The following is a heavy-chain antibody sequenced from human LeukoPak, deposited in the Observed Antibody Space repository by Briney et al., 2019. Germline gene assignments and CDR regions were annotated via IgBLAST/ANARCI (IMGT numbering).Heavy chain of an antibody. J-gene: IGHJ5*02. CDR3: ARHRKATFSATDSGSDP. CDR2: INHSGST. D-gene: IGHD3-16*01. V-gene: IGHV4-34*01. Sequence: PSETLSLTCAVYGGSFSGYYWSWIRQPPGKGLEWIGEINHSGSTNYNPSLKSRVTISVDTSKNQFSLKLSSVTAADTAVYYCARHRKATFSATDSGSDPWGQGTLVTVSS. CDR1: GGSFSGYY.